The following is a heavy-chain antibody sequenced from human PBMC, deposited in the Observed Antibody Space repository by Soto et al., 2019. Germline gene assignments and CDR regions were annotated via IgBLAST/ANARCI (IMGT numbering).Heavy chain of an antibody. CDR1: GYTFISNY. CDR3: AREREVCSSTNCHFDY. J-gene: IGHJ4*02. V-gene: IGHV1-46*01. D-gene: IGHD2-2*01. CDR2: INPRGAST. Sequence: QVQLVQSGAEVKKPGASVKISCKASGYTFISNYVYWVRQAPGQGLEWMGIINPRGASTSYAQKCQSRVTMTSDTSTNTVYMDLSSLTSDDTAVYYCAREREVCSSTNCHFDYWGQGALVTVSS.